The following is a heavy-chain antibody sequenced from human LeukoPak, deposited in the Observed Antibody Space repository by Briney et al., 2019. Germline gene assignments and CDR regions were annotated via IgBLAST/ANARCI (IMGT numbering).Heavy chain of an antibody. Sequence: GGSPRLSCAVSGFTVTDNYMSWVRQAPGKGLEWVSVIYSGGDTYYADSVKGRFTISRDNAKNSLYLQMNSLRAEDTAVYYCARVFGDHFDYWGQGTLVTVSS. V-gene: IGHV3-53*01. CDR2: IYSGGDT. CDR1: GFTVTDNY. D-gene: IGHD2-21*01. J-gene: IGHJ4*02. CDR3: ARVFGDHFDY.